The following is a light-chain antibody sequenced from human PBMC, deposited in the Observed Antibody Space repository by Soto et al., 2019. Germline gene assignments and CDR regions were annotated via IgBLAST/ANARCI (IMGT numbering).Light chain of an antibody. CDR1: QSVDSSF. V-gene: IGKV3-20*01. CDR2: GAS. J-gene: IGKJ1*01. CDR3: QQYVSSVT. Sequence: EIVLTQSPGSLSLSPGERATLSCRASQSVDSSFFAWYQQKPGQAPRLLIYGASNRATGIPDRFSGRGYRTDFTLTFTALEPEDFTVYYCQQYVSSVTFGQGTKVEIK.